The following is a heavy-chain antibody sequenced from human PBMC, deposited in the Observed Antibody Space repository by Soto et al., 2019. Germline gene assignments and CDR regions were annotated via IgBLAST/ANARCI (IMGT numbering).Heavy chain of an antibody. V-gene: IGHV1-69*01. CDR3: ARSSVGDAYDS. CDR2: IIPIFGTA. J-gene: IGHJ3*02. CDR1: GGTFSTYA. Sequence: QVQLVQSGAEVKKPGSSVKVSCKASGGTFSTYAISWVRQAPGQGLEWMGGIIPIFGTANYAQKFQGRVTITADEPPRTAYMELCSLRSEDMGVYCWARSSVGDAYDSWGQGTMVTVPS. D-gene: IGHD1-26*01.